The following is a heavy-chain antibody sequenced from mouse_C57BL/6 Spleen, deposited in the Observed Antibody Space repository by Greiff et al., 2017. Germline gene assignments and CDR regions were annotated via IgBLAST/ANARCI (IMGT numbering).Heavy chain of an antibody. V-gene: IGHV1-22*01. CDR3: AREAELYAMDY. CDR1: GYTFTDYN. Sequence: EVQLQESGPELVNPGASVKMSCTASGYTFTDYNMHWVKQSHGKGLEWIGYINPNNGGTSYNQKFKGKTTLTVNKSSSTAYMELRSLTSEDSAVYYCAREAELYAMDYWGQGTSVTVSS. J-gene: IGHJ4*01. CDR2: INPNNGGT.